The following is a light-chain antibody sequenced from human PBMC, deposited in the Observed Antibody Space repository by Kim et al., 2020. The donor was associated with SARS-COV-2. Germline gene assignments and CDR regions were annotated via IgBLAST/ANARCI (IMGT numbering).Light chain of an antibody. Sequence: GQSIAVSCTGTRTDIGAYEYVCWYQQHPGRAPKLLIWDVNNRPSGISDRFSGSKSGNTASLTISGLQTEDEADYYCTSHSSTNTLLFGTGTKVTVL. V-gene: IGLV2-14*03. CDR3: TSHSSTNTLL. CDR1: RTDIGAYEY. CDR2: DVN. J-gene: IGLJ1*01.